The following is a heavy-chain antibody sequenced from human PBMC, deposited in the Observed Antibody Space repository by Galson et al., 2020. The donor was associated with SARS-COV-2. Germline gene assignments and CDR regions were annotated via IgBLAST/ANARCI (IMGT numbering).Heavy chain of an antibody. V-gene: IGHV7-4-1*02. D-gene: IGHD6-13*01. CDR2: INTNTGNP. Sequence: ASVKVSCKASGYTFTSYAMNWVRQAPGQGLEWMGWINTNTGNPTYAQGFTGRFVFSLDTSVSTAYLQISSLKAEDTAVYYCASPVFSSSWSNNGVDPWGQGTLVTVSS. CDR3: ASPVFSSSWSNNGVDP. CDR1: GYTFTSYA. J-gene: IGHJ5*02.